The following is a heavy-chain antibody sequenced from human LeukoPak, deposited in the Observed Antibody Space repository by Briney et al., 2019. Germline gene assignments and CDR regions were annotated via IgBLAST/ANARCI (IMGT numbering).Heavy chain of an antibody. CDR1: GFSFSTNA. V-gene: IGHV3-7*01. CDR2: IHPDGTET. CDR3: VRERAGFDY. Sequence: PGGSLRVSCAASGFSFSTNAMNWVRQAPGKGLEWVAKIHPDGTETHYADSVKGRFTFSRDNAKNSMYLQMNSLTADDTAVYYCVRERAGFDYWGQGTLVTVSS. J-gene: IGHJ4*02.